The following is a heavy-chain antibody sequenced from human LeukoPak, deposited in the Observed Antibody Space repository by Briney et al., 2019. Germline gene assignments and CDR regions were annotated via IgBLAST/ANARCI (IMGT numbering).Heavy chain of an antibody. CDR2: ISAYNCNT. V-gene: IGHV1-18*01. J-gene: IGHJ4*02. CDR1: GYTFTSYG. Sequence: ASVKVSCEASGYTFTSYGISWVRQAPGQGLEWMGWISAYNCNTNYAQKLQGRVTMTTDTSTSTDYMELRSLRADDTAVYYCARVVARFGDASYFDYWGQGTLVTVSS. D-gene: IGHD3-10*01. CDR3: ARVVARFGDASYFDY.